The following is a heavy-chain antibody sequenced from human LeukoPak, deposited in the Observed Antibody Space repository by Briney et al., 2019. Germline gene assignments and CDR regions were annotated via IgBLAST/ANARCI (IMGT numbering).Heavy chain of an antibody. J-gene: IGHJ4*02. V-gene: IGHV4-4*07. CDR2: IYDSGST. D-gene: IGHD3-3*01. Sequence: SETLSLTCTVSRGSISNWYWSWIRQPAGKGLEWIGRIYDSGSTGYNPSLRSRVIMSVDTSKNEFSLKLSSVTAADTAVYYCARTTGHYLFDQWGQGTLVIVSS. CDR3: ARTTGHYLFDQ. CDR1: RGSISNWY.